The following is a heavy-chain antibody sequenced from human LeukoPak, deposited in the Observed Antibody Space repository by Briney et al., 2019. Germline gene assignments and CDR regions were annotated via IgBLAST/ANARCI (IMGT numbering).Heavy chain of an antibody. D-gene: IGHD3-22*01. CDR1: GGSISSYY. CDR2: IYYSGST. CDR3: ASPYIDSSGYHDAFDI. J-gene: IGHJ3*02. Sequence: SETLSLTCTVSGGSISSYYWSWIRQPPGKELEWIGYIYYSGSTNYNPSLKSRVTITIDASKNQFPLTLSSVTCAATAVYYCASPYIDSSGYHDAFDIWGQGTMVTVS. V-gene: IGHV4-59*01.